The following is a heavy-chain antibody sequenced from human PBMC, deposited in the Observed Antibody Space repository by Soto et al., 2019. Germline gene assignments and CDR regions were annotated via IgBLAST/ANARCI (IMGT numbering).Heavy chain of an antibody. CDR1: AFTFNYYY. CDR3: VRVPVSMVRGYGMDV. CDR2: ISSSGPYT. Sequence: QVHLVESGGGLVKPGGSLRLSCADSAFTFNYYYMSWVRQAPGKGLEWVSYISSSGPYTKYGDSVKGRFTISRDNAKNSLYLQMSSLSVEDTAVYYYVRVPVSMVRGYGMDVWGQGTTVTVSS. D-gene: IGHD3-10*01. J-gene: IGHJ6*02. V-gene: IGHV3-11*06.